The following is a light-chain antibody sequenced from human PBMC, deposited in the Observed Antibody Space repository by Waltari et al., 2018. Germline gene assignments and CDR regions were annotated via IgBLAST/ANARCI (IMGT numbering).Light chain of an antibody. V-gene: IGKV3-15*01. J-gene: IGKJ2*02. CDR1: QSVSSN. Sequence: ELVMTQAPATLSVSPAERATLPCRASQSVSSNLAWYQQKPGQAPRLLIYGASTRATGIPARFSGSGSGTEFTLTISSMQSEDFAVYYCQQYNNWPPCTFGQGTKLEIK. CDR2: GAS. CDR3: QQYNNWPPCT.